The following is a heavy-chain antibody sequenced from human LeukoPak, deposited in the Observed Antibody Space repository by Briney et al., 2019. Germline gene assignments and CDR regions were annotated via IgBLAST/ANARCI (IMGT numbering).Heavy chain of an antibody. Sequence: QPGRSLRLSCAASGFTFSSYAMHWVRQAPGKGLEWVSLISGDGGTTYYADSVKGRFTISRDSSKNSLYLQMNSLRTEDTALYYCAKDISPFMVRSQGFDPWGQGTLVTVSS. CDR2: ISGDGGTT. CDR3: AKDISPFMVRSQGFDP. V-gene: IGHV3-43*02. D-gene: IGHD3-10*01. CDR1: GFTFSSYA. J-gene: IGHJ5*02.